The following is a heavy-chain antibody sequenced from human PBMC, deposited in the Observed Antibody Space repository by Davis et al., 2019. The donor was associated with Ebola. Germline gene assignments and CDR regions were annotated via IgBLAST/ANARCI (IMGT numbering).Heavy chain of an antibody. J-gene: IGHJ3*02. CDR3: ARHYRGNPTFDI. V-gene: IGHV3-23*01. Sequence: GESLKISCAASGFTFSSYSMNWVRQAPGKGLEWVSAISGSGGSTYYADSVKGRFTISRDNSKNTVYLQMNSLRAEDTAIYYCARHYRGNPTFDIWGQGTMVTVSS. CDR2: ISGSGGST. D-gene: IGHD4-23*01. CDR1: GFTFSSYS.